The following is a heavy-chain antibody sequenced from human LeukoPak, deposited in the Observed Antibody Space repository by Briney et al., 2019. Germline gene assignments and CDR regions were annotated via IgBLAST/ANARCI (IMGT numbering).Heavy chain of an antibody. V-gene: IGHV4-59*01. Sequence: PSETLSLTCTVSGGSISSYYWSWIRQPPGKGLEWIGYIYYSGSTNYNPSLKSRVTISVDTSKNQFSLKLSSVTAAEPAVYYCARWARGIADRPHQLGAFDIWGQGTMVTVSS. D-gene: IGHD6-6*01. CDR3: ARWARGIADRPHQLGAFDI. CDR1: GGSISSYY. CDR2: IYYSGST. J-gene: IGHJ3*02.